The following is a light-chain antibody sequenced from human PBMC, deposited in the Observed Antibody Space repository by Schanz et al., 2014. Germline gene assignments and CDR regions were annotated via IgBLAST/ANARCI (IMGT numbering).Light chain of an antibody. J-gene: IGKJ4*01. CDR2: ATS. CDR3: QQANSFPLT. CDR1: QGIRKD. V-gene: IGKV1-6*01. Sequence: AIQMTQSPSSLSASVGDRVTITCRTGQGIRKDLGWYQQKPGKAPSLLIYATSNLLSGVPSRFSGSGSGTVFTLTISSLQPEDFATYYCQQANSFPLTFGGGTKVEIK.